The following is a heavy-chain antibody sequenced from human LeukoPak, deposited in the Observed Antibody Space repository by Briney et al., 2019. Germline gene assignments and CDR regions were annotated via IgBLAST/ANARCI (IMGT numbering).Heavy chain of an antibody. CDR2: IYPGDSET. Sequence: GESLKISCKGSGYSFTSYWIGWVRQMPGKGLDWMGSIYPGDSETRYSPSFQGQVTISADKSISTAYLQWSSLKASDTAMYYCAASYDSSGYYLDYWGQGTLVTVSS. CDR3: AASYDSSGYYLDY. J-gene: IGHJ4*02. CDR1: GYSFTSYW. D-gene: IGHD3-22*01. V-gene: IGHV5-51*01.